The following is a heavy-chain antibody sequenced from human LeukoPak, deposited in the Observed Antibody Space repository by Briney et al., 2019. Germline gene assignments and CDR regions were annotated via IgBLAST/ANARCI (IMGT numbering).Heavy chain of an antibody. Sequence: PGGSLRLSCAASGFTFSSFWIYWVRHAPGKGLVWVSRIKSDGSETIYADSVKGRFTISRDNAKNTLYLQMDSLRAEDTAVYYCARVRMGDDFNPFDYWGQGTLVTDSS. CDR2: IKSDGSET. D-gene: IGHD3-16*01. CDR1: GFTFSSFW. CDR3: ARVRMGDDFNPFDY. J-gene: IGHJ4*02. V-gene: IGHV3-74*01.